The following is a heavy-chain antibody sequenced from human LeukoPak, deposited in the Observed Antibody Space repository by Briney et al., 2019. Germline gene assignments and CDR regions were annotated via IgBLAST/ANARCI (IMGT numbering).Heavy chain of an antibody. D-gene: IGHD6-6*01. V-gene: IGHV4-4*09. J-gene: IGHJ6*03. Sequence: SETLSLTCTVSGGSISSYYWSWIRQPPGKGLEWIGYIYTSGSTNYNPSLKSRVTISVDTSKNQFSLKLSSVTAADTAVYYCARCGGISSIAARPGYYYYMDVWGKGTTVTVSS. CDR1: GGSISSYY. CDR2: IYTSGST. CDR3: ARCGGISSIAARPGYYYYMDV.